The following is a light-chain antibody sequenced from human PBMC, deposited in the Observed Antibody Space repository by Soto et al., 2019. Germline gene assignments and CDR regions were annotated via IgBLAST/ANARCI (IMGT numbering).Light chain of an antibody. V-gene: IGKV3-11*01. CDR3: QQRSNWPPT. Sequence: EIVLTQSPATLSLSPGERATLSCRASQSVSSYLAWYQQKPGQAPRLLIYDASNRATGIPARFSGSGFGTDFTFPISSLEPEDFAVYYCQQRSNWPPTFGQGTKVDIK. J-gene: IGKJ1*01. CDR1: QSVSSY. CDR2: DAS.